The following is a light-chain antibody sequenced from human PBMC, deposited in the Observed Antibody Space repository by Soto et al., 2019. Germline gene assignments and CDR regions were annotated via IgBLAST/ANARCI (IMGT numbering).Light chain of an antibody. Sequence: QSALTQPPSASGSPGQSVTISCTGTSSDVGGYNYVSWYQQHPGKAPKLMIYEVSKRPSGVPDRFSGSKSGNTASLTVSGLQAEYEADYYCSSFAGRNNFVVFGGGTKLTVL. J-gene: IGLJ2*01. CDR2: EVS. CDR1: SSDVGGYNY. V-gene: IGLV2-8*01. CDR3: SSFAGRNNFVV.